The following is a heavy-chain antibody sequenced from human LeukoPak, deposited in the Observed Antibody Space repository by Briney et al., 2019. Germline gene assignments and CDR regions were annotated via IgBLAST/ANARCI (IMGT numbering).Heavy chain of an antibody. CDR2: IRYDGSNK. CDR1: GFSFSSYG. CDR3: AKDSSGSSWYWDY. V-gene: IGHV3-30*02. J-gene: IGHJ4*02. Sequence: RGSLRLSCAASGFSFSSYGMHWVRQAPGKGLEWVTFIRYDGSNKYYADSVKGRFTISRDNSKNTLYLQMNSLRTEDTAVYYCAKDSSGSSWYWDYWGQGTLVTVSS. D-gene: IGHD6-13*01.